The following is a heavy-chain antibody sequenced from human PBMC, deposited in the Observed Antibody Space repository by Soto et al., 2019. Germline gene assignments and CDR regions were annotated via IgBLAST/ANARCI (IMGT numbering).Heavy chain of an antibody. Sequence: QVQLVQSGAEVRKPGSSVTVSCKASGGTFSNYAISWVRQAPGQGLEWMGGIIPIVGTGSYAQKFQGRVKITADEPTTTAYMELSSLRFEDTAVYYCARLVILVPTASTHYYYHMDVWGPGTTVTVSS. V-gene: IGHV1-69*01. D-gene: IGHD2-2*01. CDR1: GGTFSNYA. CDR2: IIPIVGTG. CDR3: ARLVILVPTASTHYYYHMDV. J-gene: IGHJ6*02.